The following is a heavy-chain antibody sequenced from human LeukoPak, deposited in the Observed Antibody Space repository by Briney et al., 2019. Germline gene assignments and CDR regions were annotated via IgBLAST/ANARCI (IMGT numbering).Heavy chain of an antibody. J-gene: IGHJ3*01. V-gene: IGHV6-1*01. CDR3: ARASNRAFDA. CDR2: TYYRSRWGS. D-gene: IGHD1-14*01. CDR1: GDSVSSEDAA. Sequence: SQTLSLTCAISGDSVSSEDAAWNWIRQSPSRGLEWLGRTYYRSRWGSDSAVSAKSRVTANPDPSKNQFSLQLNPVTPEDTAVYFCARASNRAFDAWGQGTVVIVSS.